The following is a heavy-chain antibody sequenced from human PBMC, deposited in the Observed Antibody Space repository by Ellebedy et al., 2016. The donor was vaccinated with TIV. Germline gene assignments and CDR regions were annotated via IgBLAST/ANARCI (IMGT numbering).Heavy chain of an antibody. CDR3: SEQPPGRSFNP. CDR2: ITSKTDGATT. CDR1: GFTFSNTW. Sequence: GGSLRLSXATSGFTFSNTWMSWVRQAPGKGLQWVGRITSKTDGATTDYATPVNGRFTISRDDSKNTLYLQMNSLKTEDTAVYYCSEQPPGRSFNPWGQGTLVTVSS. V-gene: IGHV3-15*01. D-gene: IGHD1/OR15-1a*01. J-gene: IGHJ5*02.